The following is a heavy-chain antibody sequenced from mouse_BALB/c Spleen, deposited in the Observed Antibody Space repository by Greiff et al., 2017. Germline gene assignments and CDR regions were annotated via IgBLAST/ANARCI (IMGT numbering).Heavy chain of an antibody. V-gene: IGHV14-4*02. Sequence: VQLQQSGAELVRSGASVKLSCTASGFNIKDYYMHWVKQRPEQGLEWIGWIDPENGDTEYAPKFQGKATMTADTSSNTAYLQLSSLTSEDTAVYYCKAGGISTMITTNAMDYWGQGTSVTVSS. CDR3: KAGGISTMITTNAMDY. J-gene: IGHJ4*01. D-gene: IGHD2-4*01. CDR1: GFNIKDYY. CDR2: IDPENGDT.